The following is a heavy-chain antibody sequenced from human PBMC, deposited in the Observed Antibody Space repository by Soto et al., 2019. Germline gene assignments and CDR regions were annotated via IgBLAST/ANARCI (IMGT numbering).Heavy chain of an antibody. CDR3: TRVLRYFDWLLYSAY. J-gene: IGHJ4*02. V-gene: IGHV3-49*03. D-gene: IGHD3-9*01. CDR1: GFTFGDYA. CDR2: IRSKAYGGTT. Sequence: GGSLRLSCTASGFTFGDYAMIWFRQAPGKGLEWVGFIRSKAYGGTTEYAASVKGRFTISRDDSKSIAYLQMNSLKTEDTAVYYCTRVLRYFDWLLYSAYWGQGTLVTVSS.